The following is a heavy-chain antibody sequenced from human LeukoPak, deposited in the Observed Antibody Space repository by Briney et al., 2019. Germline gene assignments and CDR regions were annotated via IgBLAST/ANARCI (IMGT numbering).Heavy chain of an antibody. CDR2: ISSSGTTV. J-gene: IGHJ4*02. V-gene: IGHV3-48*02. D-gene: IGHD3-10*01. CDR1: GFSYSGYN. CDR3: VMVRGVSFDY. Sequence: PGGSRRLSCAASGFSYSGYNMNWARQAPGKGLEWVSYISSSGTTVYYADSVKGRFTISRDNAKNSLYLQMNSLRDEDTAVYYCVMVRGVSFDYWGQGTLVTVSS.